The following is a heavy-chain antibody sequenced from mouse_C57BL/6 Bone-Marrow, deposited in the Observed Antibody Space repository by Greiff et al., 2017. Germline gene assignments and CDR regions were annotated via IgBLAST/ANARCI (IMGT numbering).Heavy chain of an antibody. CDR1: GYTFTDYY. J-gene: IGHJ4*01. V-gene: IGHV1-26*01. CDR3: AREGYYYGSSYDYAMDY. D-gene: IGHD1-1*01. Sequence: EVQLQQSGPELVKPGASVKISCKASGYTFTDYYMNWVKQSHGKSLEWIGDINPNNGGTSYNQKFKGKATLTVDKSSSTAYMELRRLTSEDSAVYYCAREGYYYGSSYDYAMDYWGQGTSVTVSS. CDR2: INPNNGGT.